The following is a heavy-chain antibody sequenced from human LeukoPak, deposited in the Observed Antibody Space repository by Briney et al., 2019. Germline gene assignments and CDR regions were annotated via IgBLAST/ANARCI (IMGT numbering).Heavy chain of an antibody. J-gene: IGHJ4*02. V-gene: IGHV4-59*01. CDR3: ARAGQSTPSAVYFDY. CDR1: GGSISSYY. Sequence: SETLSLTCTVSGGSISSYYWSWIRQPPGKGLEWIGYIYYSGSTNYNPSLKSRVTISVDTSKNQFSLKLSSVTAADTAVYYCARAGQSTPSAVYFDYWGQGTLVTVSS. CDR2: IYYSGST.